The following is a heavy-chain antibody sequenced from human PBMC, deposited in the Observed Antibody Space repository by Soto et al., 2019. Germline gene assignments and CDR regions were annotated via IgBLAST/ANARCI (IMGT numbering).Heavy chain of an antibody. J-gene: IGHJ5*01. V-gene: IGHV3-11*01. Sequence: GGSLRLSCAASGFTFSDYYMSWIRQAPGKGLEWVSYISSSGSTIYYADSVKGRFTISSDNSKNSLYLQMNSLRAEDSAVYYCARAGYSSRWFDYWGQGTLVTVSS. CDR1: GFTFSDYY. CDR3: ARAGYSSRWFDY. CDR2: ISSSGSTI. D-gene: IGHD6-19*01.